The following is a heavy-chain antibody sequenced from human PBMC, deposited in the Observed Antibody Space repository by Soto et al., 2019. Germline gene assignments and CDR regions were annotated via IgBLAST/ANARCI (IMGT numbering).Heavy chain of an antibody. CDR1: GYTFTSYY. CDR3: ARDHGYDFWSGYLDY. V-gene: IGHV1-46*03. Sequence: ASVKVSCKASGYTFTSYYMHWVRQAPGQGLEWMGIINPSGGSTSYAQKFQGRVTMTRDTSTSTVYMELSSLRSEDTAVYYCARDHGYDFWSGYLDYWGQGTLVTVSS. CDR2: INPSGGST. J-gene: IGHJ4*02. D-gene: IGHD3-3*01.